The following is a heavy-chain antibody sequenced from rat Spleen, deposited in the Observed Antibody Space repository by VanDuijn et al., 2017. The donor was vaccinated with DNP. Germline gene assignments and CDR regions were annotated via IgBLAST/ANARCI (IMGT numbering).Heavy chain of an antibody. CDR3: ASLLLQWPLFGY. J-gene: IGHJ2*01. CDR2: ISTGGGNT. D-gene: IGHD1-1*01. Sequence: EVQLVESGGGPVQPGRSLKLSCAASGFTFSNYGMAWVRQTPTKGLEWVASISTGGGNTYYRDSVKGRFTISRDNAKNTQYLQMDSLRSEDTATYYCASLLLQWPLFGYWGQGVMVTVSS. V-gene: IGHV5S14*01. CDR1: GFTFSNYG.